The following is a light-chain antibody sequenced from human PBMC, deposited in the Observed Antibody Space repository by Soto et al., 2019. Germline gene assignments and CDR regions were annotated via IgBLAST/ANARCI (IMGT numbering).Light chain of an antibody. CDR2: GAS. CDR3: QQYNDWPGT. CDR1: QSVRSN. Sequence: EIVMTQSPGTLSVSPGERATLSCRASQSVRSNLAWYQQKPGQAPRLLIYGASTRATGIPARFSGSGSGTELTLTISSLQSEDFAVYYCQQYNDWPGTFGQVTTLEVK. J-gene: IGKJ2*01. V-gene: IGKV3-15*01.